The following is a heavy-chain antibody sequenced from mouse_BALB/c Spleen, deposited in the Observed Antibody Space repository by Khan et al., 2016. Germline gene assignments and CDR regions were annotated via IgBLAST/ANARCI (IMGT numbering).Heavy chain of an antibody. CDR1: GYTFTSSW. V-gene: IGHV1S130*01. CDR2: IHPNSGNS. J-gene: IGHJ4*01. Sequence: VQLQQSGSVLVRPGASVKLSCKASGYTFTSSWMHWAKQRPGQGLEWIGEIHPNSGNSNYNEKFKGKATLTVDTSSSTAYVDLSSLTSEDSAVYYCARSGWDYALDYWGQGTSVTVSS. CDR3: ARSGWDYALDY. D-gene: IGHD1-1*02.